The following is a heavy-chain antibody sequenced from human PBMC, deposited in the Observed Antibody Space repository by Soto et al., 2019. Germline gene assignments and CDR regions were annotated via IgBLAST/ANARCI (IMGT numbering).Heavy chain of an antibody. J-gene: IGHJ3*02. Sequence: QLHLVQSGAVVKKPGASVTVSCSASGYPVTAYYIHWVRQAPGRGLEWMGGINPATGAAKYTQPFQGGVTMTRDTSTSTVFMELSGLTSEDTAVFYCARGGGVGVAGSAAFDMWGQGTLVTVSS. V-gene: IGHV1-2*02. CDR3: ARGGGVGVAGSAAFDM. D-gene: IGHD3-3*01. CDR1: GYPVTAYY. CDR2: INPATGAA.